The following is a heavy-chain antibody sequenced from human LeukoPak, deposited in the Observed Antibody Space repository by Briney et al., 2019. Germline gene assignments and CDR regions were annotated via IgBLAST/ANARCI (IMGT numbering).Heavy chain of an antibody. CDR3: ARDLGATMVRGVRYYFDY. D-gene: IGHD3-10*01. CDR1: GFSFSSYG. CDR2: IRYDGSNK. Sequence: GGSLRLSCAASGFSFSSYGMHWVRQAPGKGLEWVAFIRYDGSNKYYADSVKGRFTISRDNSKNTLYLQMNSLRAEDTAVYYCARDLGATMVRGVRYYFDYWGQGTLVTVSS. V-gene: IGHV3-30*02. J-gene: IGHJ4*02.